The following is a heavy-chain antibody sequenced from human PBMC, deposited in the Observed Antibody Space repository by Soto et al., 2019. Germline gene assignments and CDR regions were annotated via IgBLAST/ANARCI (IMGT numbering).Heavy chain of an antibody. J-gene: IGHJ4*02. D-gene: IGHD7-27*01. CDR1: AGSIGSGGYY. V-gene: IGHV4-31*03. CDR3: AKNWNWGSLAL. Sequence: SETLSLSCTFSAGSIGSGGYYLSLIRQHPGKGLEWIGYIYYSGSTYYNPSLKSRVTISVDRSKNQFSLKLSSVTAADTAVSYCAKNWNWGSLALWGKGTLVTGSS. CDR2: IYYSGST.